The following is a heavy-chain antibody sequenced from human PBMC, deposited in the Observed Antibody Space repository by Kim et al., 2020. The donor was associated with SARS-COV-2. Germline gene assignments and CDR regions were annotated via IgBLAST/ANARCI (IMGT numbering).Heavy chain of an antibody. Sequence: ASVKVSCKASGYTFTGYYMHWVRQAPGQGLEWMGWINPNSGGTNYAQKFQGRVTMTRDTSISTAYMELSRLRSDDTAVYYCARVERALITMIVGGFGYWGQGTLVTVSS. CDR3: ARVERALITMIVGGFGY. CDR2: INPNSGGT. V-gene: IGHV1-2*02. D-gene: IGHD3-22*01. CDR1: GYTFTGYY. J-gene: IGHJ4*02.